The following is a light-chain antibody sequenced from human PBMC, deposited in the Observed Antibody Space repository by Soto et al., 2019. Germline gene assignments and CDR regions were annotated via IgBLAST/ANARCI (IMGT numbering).Light chain of an antibody. CDR3: QQFNNYPQGIT. CDR2: DAS. Sequence: IQMTQSPSSLSASVGDRVTITCRASQGISSALAWYQQKPGKAPKLLIYDASSLESGVPSRFSGSGSGTDFTLTISSLQPEDFATYYCQQFNNYPQGITFGQGTRLEI. V-gene: IGKV1D-13*01. J-gene: IGKJ5*01. CDR1: QGISSA.